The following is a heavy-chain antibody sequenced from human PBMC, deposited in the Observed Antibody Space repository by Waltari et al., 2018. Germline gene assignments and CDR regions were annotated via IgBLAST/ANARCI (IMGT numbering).Heavy chain of an antibody. CDR2: ISVYNGNT. V-gene: IGHV1-18*01. J-gene: IGHJ4*02. D-gene: IGHD3-3*02. CDR1: GYTFASHA. Sequence: QVQLVQSGAGVKKPGASANVSCKAAGYTFASHAISWVRQAPGQGLEWMGWISVYNGNTNYAQKFQDRVTMTTDTSTSTAYMELRSLRSDDTAVYYCARTSLLAVDGLNHYWGQGTLVTVSS. CDR3: ARTSLLAVDGLNHY.